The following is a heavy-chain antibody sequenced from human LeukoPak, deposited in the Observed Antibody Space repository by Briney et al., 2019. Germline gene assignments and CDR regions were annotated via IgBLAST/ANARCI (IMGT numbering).Heavy chain of an antibody. CDR2: IWYDGSNK. CDR1: GFTFSSYG. J-gene: IGHJ4*02. D-gene: IGHD6-13*01. Sequence: GRSLRLSCAASGFTFSSYGMHWVRQAPGKGLEWVAVIWYDGSNKYYADSVKGRFTISRDNSKNTLYLQMNSLRAEDTAVYYCARGGEGIAAASDYWGQGTLVTVSS. CDR3: ARGGEGIAAASDY. V-gene: IGHV3-33*01.